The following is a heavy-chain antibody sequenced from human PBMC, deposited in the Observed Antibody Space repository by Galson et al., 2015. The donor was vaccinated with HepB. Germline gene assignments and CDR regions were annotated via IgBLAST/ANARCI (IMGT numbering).Heavy chain of an antibody. J-gene: IGHJ3*02. CDR3: AKLPNIAGGWYDAFDI. V-gene: IGHV3-30-3*01. CDR2: ISYDGSNK. D-gene: IGHD6-13*01. Sequence: SLRLSCAASGFTFSSYAMHWVRQAPGKGLEWVAVISYDGSNKYYADSVKGRFTISRDNSKNTLYLQMNSLRAEDTAVYYCAKLPNIAGGWYDAFDIWGQGTMVTVSS. CDR1: GFTFSSYA.